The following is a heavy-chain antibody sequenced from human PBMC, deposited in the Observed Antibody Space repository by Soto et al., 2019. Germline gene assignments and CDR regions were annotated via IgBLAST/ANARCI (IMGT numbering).Heavy chain of an antibody. CDR2: IDPSDSYT. J-gene: IGHJ6*02. V-gene: IGHV5-10-1*01. CDR3: ARLRYYGSGSYIPNYYYGMDV. CDR1: GYSFTSYW. D-gene: IGHD3-10*01. Sequence: PGESLKISCKGSGYSFTSYWISRVRQMPGKGLEWMGRIDPSDSYTNYSPSFQGHVTISADKSISTAYLQWSSLKASDTAMYYCARLRYYGSGSYIPNYYYGMDVWGQGTTVTVSS.